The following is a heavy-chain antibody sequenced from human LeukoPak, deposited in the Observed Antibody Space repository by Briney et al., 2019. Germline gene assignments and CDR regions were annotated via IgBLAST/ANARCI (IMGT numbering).Heavy chain of an antibody. J-gene: IGHJ4*02. CDR2: IKQDGSET. Sequence: GGSLRLSCAASGYTFSICWMNRVRQAPGKGLEWVASIKQDGSETYYMESVQGRFTISRDNDMNFLYLQLSSLRAEDTAVYYCTRENSGSLSLEYWGQGTLVTVSS. CDR1: GYTFSICW. CDR3: TRENSGSLSLEY. V-gene: IGHV3-7*01. D-gene: IGHD1-26*01.